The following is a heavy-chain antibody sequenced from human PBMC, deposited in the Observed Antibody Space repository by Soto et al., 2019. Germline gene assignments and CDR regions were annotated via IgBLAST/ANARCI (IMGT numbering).Heavy chain of an antibody. Sequence: SETLSLSFNVSGGSVSSGSYYWSWIRQPPGKGLEWILYIYYSGSTNYNPSLKSRVTISVDTSKNQFSLKLSSVTAADTAVYYCARGPHNRNWFDPWGQGTLVTVSS. CDR1: GGSVSSGSYY. CDR2: IYYSGST. V-gene: IGHV4-61*01. J-gene: IGHJ5*02. CDR3: ARGPHNRNWFDP.